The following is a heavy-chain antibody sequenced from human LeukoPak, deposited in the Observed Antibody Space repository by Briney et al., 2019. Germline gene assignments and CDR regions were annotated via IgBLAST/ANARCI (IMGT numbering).Heavy chain of an antibody. V-gene: IGHV3-21*01. CDR2: ISTTSGNI. CDR3: ARRAPSHDFDD. Sequence: GGSLRLSCAASGFTFSSYSMNWVREAPGKGLEWVAAISTTSGNIYYADSVKGRFTISRDNAKNSLYLQMNSLRVEDTALYYCARRAPSHDFDDWGQGTLVTVSS. CDR1: GFTFSSYS. J-gene: IGHJ4*02.